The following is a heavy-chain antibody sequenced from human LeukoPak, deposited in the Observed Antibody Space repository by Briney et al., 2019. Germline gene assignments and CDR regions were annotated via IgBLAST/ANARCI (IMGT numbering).Heavy chain of an antibody. CDR2: IYSGGST. J-gene: IGHJ3*02. CDR3: ASYLDVGVLGPYAFDI. Sequence: PGGSLRHSCAASGFTLSSKYMRYRRQAPGKGLEWVSVIYSGGSTYYADSVKGRFTISRDNSKNTLYLQMNSLRAEDTAVYYCASYLDVGVLGPYAFDIWGQGTMVTVSS. D-gene: IGHD1-26*01. V-gene: IGHV3-66*01. CDR1: GFTLSSKY.